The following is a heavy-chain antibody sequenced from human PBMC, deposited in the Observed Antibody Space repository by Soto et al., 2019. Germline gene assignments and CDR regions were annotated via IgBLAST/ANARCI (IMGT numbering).Heavy chain of an antibody. Sequence: ASVKVSWKASGYTFTSYYMHWVRQSPRQGLEWMGIINPSGGSTSYAQKFQGRVTMTRDTSTSTVYMELSSLRSEDTAVYYCARDMADSSGYRYYYYYGMDVWGQGTTVTGSS. V-gene: IGHV1-46*01. CDR1: GYTFTSYY. CDR2: INPSGGST. J-gene: IGHJ6*02. CDR3: ARDMADSSGYRYYYYYGMDV. D-gene: IGHD3-22*01.